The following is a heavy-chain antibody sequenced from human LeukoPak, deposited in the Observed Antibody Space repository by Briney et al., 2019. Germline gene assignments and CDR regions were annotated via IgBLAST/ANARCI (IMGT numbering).Heavy chain of an antibody. D-gene: IGHD5-12*01. CDR2: IRYDESDK. CDR3: AKDRHSAYISLGATDV. Sequence: GGSLRLSCAASGFTFSSYGMNWVRQAPGKGLEWVTFIRYDESDKYYADSVKGRFTTSRDNSENTLYLQMNSLRPEDTAVYYCAKDRHSAYISLGATDVWGQGTTVTVSS. CDR1: GFTFSSYG. V-gene: IGHV3-30*02. J-gene: IGHJ6*02.